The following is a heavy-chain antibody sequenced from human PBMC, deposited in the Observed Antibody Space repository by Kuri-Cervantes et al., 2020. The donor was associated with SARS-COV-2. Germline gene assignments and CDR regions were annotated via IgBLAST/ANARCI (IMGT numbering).Heavy chain of an antibody. CDR2: ISGSGGST. CDR3: AKDLLGLYYYDSSGYHGHDAFDI. CDR1: GFTFSSYS. J-gene: IGHJ3*02. V-gene: IGHV3-23*01. D-gene: IGHD3-22*01. Sequence: GESLKISCAASGFTFSSYSMNWVRQAPGKGLEWISAISGSGGSTYYADSVKGRFTISRDNSKNTLYLQMNSLRAEDTAVYYCAKDLLGLYYYDSSGYHGHDAFDIWGQGTMVTVSS.